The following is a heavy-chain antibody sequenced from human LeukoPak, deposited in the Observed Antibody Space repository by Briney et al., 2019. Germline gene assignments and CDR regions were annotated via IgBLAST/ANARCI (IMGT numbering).Heavy chain of an antibody. D-gene: IGHD3-22*01. CDR3: ARDTSPLDYYDSSAYYDAYDI. J-gene: IGHJ3*02. CDR2: ISSSSSTI. CDR1: GFTFSTYS. V-gene: IGHV3-48*04. Sequence: GGSLRLSCAASGFTFSTYSMNWVRQAPGKGLEWVSYISSSSSTIYYADSVKGRFTISRDNAKNSLYLHMNSLRAEDSAVYYCARDTSPLDYYDSSAYYDAYDIWGQGTTVIVSS.